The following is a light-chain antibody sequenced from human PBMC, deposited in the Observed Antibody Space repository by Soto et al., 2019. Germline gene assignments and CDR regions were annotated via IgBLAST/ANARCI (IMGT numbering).Light chain of an antibody. J-gene: IGLJ1*01. V-gene: IGLV1-40*01. CDR1: TSNIGAPYD. Sequence: VLTQPPSVSGAPGQRVSISCTGSTSNIGAPYDVHWYQHLPGTAPKLLIYGDNNRPSGVPDRFSGSKSGTSASLAITRLQAEDEADYYCQSYDISLHNYVFGTGTRSPS. CDR3: QSYDISLHNYV. CDR2: GDN.